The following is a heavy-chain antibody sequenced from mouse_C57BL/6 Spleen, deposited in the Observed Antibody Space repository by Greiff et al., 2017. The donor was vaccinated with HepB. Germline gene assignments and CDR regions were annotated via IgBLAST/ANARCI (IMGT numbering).Heavy chain of an antibody. J-gene: IGHJ1*03. CDR3: ARRYSYDYDNWYFDV. CDR2: IDPKSGGT. D-gene: IGHD2-4*01. Sequence: QVHVKQPGAELVKPGASVKLSCKASGYTFTSYWMHWVKQRPGRGLEWIGRIDPKSGGTKYNEKFKSKATLTVDKPSSTAYMQLSSLTSEDSAVYYCARRYSYDYDNWYFDVWGTGTTVTVSS. V-gene: IGHV1-72*01. CDR1: GYTFTSYW.